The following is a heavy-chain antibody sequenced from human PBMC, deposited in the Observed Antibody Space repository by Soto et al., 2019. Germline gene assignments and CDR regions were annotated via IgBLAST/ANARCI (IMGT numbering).Heavy chain of an antibody. CDR2: ISGSGDST. J-gene: IGHJ6*02. Sequence: EVQLLESGGGLVQPGGSLRLSCAASGFTFSSYAMSWVRQAPGKGLEWVSAISGSGDSTYYADSVKGRFTISRDNSKNTLYLQMNSLRAEDTAVYYCAKAPRGGPTENYYYYGMDVWGQGTTVTVSS. CDR3: AKAPRGGPTENYYYYGMDV. V-gene: IGHV3-23*01. D-gene: IGHD1-26*01. CDR1: GFTFSSYA.